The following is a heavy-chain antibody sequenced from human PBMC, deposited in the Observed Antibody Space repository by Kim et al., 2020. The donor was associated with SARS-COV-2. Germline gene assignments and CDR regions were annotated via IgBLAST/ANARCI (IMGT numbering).Heavy chain of an antibody. D-gene: IGHD3-10*01. Sequence: GGSLRLSCVGSGFTFSYYGMNWVRQAPGKGLEWVSAISNGGFDTFDADSVKGRFTISRDNSKNTLYLQMYSLRVEDTAIYYCAKRQGYHGSGYMDVWGPGTTVIVSS. J-gene: IGHJ6*02. V-gene: IGHV3-23*01. CDR2: ISNGGFDT. CDR1: GFTFSYYG. CDR3: AKRQGYHGSGYMDV.